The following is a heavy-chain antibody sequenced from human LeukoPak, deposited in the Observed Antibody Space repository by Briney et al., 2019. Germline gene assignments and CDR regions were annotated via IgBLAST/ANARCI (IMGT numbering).Heavy chain of an antibody. D-gene: IGHD5-18*01. V-gene: IGHV5-51*01. CDR1: GYSFASYW. Sequence: RTGESLQISCKGSGYSFASYWIGWVRQLPGKGLEWMGIIYPGDSDTRYSPSFQGQVTISADKSISTAYLQWSSLKASDTAMYYCARARVDTAMADFDYWGQGTLVTVSS. CDR3: ARARVDTAMADFDY. CDR2: IYPGDSDT. J-gene: IGHJ4*02.